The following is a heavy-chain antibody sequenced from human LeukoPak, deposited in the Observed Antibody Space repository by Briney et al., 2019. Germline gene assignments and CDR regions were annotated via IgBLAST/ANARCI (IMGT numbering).Heavy chain of an antibody. D-gene: IGHD4-17*01. CDR2: VSGTGDDT. V-gene: IGHV3-23*01. J-gene: IGHJ6*04. CDR3: AKILRPVTSFPQFYFFGMDV. CDR1: GFSFRDFA. Sequence: GGSLRLSCAASGFSFRDFAMTWVRQAPGKGLEWVSTVSGTGDDTYYSDTVKGRLTMSRDNSENTLDLQMNSLRVEDTAVYYCAKILRPVTSFPQFYFFGMDVWGKGATVTASS.